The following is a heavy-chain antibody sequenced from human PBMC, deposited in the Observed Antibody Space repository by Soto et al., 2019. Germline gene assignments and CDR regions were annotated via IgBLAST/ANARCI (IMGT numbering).Heavy chain of an antibody. CDR1: GYSFTSYD. J-gene: IGHJ5*02. CDR2: MNPNSGNT. CDR3: AGFMVRGVIGP. Sequence: QEQLVQSGAEVKQPGASVKVSCKASGYSFTSYDINWVRQATGQGLEWMGWMNPNSGNTGYAQKFQGRVSMTRDTSMSTAYMELSSLRSEDTAVYYCAGFMVRGVIGPWGQGTQVTVSS. V-gene: IGHV1-8*01. D-gene: IGHD3-10*01.